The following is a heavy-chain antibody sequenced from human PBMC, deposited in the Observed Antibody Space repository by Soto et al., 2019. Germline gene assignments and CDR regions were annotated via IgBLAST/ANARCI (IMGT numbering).Heavy chain of an antibody. CDR1: GGSVSSTSYY. CDR3: ASAWANLYFNY. Sequence: PSETLSLTCTVSGGSVSSTSYYWTWIRQPPGKGLEWIGYIHYSGSTNYNPSLQSRVTISVDTSKNHFSLELTSVTAADTAVYYGASAWANLYFNYCGQGALVTVGS. J-gene: IGHJ4*02. D-gene: IGHD1-26*01. V-gene: IGHV4-61*01. CDR2: IHYSGST.